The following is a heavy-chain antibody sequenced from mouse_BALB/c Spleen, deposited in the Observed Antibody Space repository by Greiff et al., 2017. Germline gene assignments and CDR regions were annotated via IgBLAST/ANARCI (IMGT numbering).Heavy chain of an antibody. Sequence: EVKLMESGGGLVQPGGSRKLSCAASGFTFSSFGMHWVRQAPEKGLEWVAYISSGSSTIYYADTVKGRFTISRDNPKNTLFLQMTSLRSEDTAMYYCARSADGDYDYWGQGTTLTVSS. CDR2: ISSGSSTI. V-gene: IGHV5-17*02. J-gene: IGHJ2*01. D-gene: IGHD2-13*01. CDR3: ARSADGDYDY. CDR1: GFTFSSFG.